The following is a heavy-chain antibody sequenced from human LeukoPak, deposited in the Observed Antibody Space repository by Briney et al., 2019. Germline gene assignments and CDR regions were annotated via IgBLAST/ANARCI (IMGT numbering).Heavy chain of an antibody. CDR2: IYYSGST. CDR3: ARDPTYYDFWSGYLSTFDI. J-gene: IGHJ3*02. Sequence: SETLSLTCAVYGGSFSGYYWGWIRQPPGKGLEWIGYIYYSGSTNYNPSLKSRVTISVDTSKNQFSLKLSSVTAADTAVYYCARDPTYYDFWSGYLSTFDIWGQGTMVTVSS. CDR1: GGSFSGYY. D-gene: IGHD3-3*01. V-gene: IGHV4-59*01.